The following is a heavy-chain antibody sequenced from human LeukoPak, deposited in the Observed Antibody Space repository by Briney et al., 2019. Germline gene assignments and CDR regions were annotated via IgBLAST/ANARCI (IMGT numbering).Heavy chain of an antibody. CDR1: GFTFSSYA. V-gene: IGHV3-30*18. D-gene: IGHD5-12*01. CDR3: AKDPGSYGMDV. Sequence: PGGSLRLSCAASGFTFSSYAMSWVRQAPGKGLEWVAVISYDGSNKYYADSVKGRFTISRDNSKNTLYLQMNSLRAEDTAVYYCAKDPGSYGMDVWGQGTTVTVSS. CDR2: ISYDGSNK. J-gene: IGHJ6*02.